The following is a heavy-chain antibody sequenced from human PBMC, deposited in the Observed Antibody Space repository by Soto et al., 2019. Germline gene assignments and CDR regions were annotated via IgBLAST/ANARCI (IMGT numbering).Heavy chain of an antibody. J-gene: IGHJ6*02. D-gene: IGHD3-22*01. CDR3: ASVVAYYDDSIGYQKPHYYGMDV. Sequence: QVQLVQSGAEVKKPGASVKVSCKASGYTFTSYYMHWVRQAPGQGLEWMGIINPSGGSTNYAQKFQGRVSMTRDTATSTVYMELSSLRYEDTAVYYCASVVAYYDDSIGYQKPHYYGMDVWGQGTTVTVSS. CDR1: GYTFTSYY. CDR2: INPSGGST. V-gene: IGHV1-46*01.